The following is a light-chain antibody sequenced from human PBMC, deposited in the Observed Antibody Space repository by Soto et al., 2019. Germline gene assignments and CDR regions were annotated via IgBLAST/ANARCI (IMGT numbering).Light chain of an antibody. CDR2: DAS. CDR3: QQRSNWPAMIT. CDR1: QSVSSA. J-gene: IGKJ5*01. V-gene: IGKV3-11*01. Sequence: EIVLTQSPGTLSLSPGERATLSCRASQSVSSALAWYLQKPGQAPRLLIYDASTRAAGIPVRFSGSGSGTDFTLTISSLEPEDFEVYYCQQRSNWPAMITFGQGTRLEIK.